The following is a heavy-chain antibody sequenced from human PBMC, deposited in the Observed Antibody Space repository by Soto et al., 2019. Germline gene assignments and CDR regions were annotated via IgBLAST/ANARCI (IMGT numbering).Heavy chain of an antibody. CDR1: GFTFSSYA. CDR3: AYSSTPFDY. Sequence: EVQLLESGGGLVQPGGSLRLSCAASGFTFSSYAMSWVRQAPGKGLEWVSAISGSGGSTYYADSGKGRFTISRDNSTTTLYLQMNSLRAEDTAVYYCAYSSTPFDYWGQGTLVTVSS. CDR2: ISGSGGST. D-gene: IGHD6-13*01. V-gene: IGHV3-23*01. J-gene: IGHJ4*02.